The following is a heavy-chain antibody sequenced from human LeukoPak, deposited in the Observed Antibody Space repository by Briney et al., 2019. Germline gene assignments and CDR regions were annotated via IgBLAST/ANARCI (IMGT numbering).Heavy chain of an antibody. D-gene: IGHD6-6*01. CDR1: GFVFSTYS. J-gene: IGHJ6*03. CDR3: ARGYSTSSYSHYYYYMDV. CDR2: ISSSSSNI. Sequence: GGSLRLSCAASGFVFSTYSMNWVRQAPGKGLEWVSHISSSSSNIYYADSVKGRFTISRDTANNSLYLQMHSLRAEDTAVYYCARGYSTSSYSHYYYYMDVWGTGTTVTVSS. V-gene: IGHV3-48*01.